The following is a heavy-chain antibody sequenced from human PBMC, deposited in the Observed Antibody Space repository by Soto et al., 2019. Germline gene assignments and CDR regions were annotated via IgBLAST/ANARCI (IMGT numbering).Heavy chain of an antibody. Sequence: LRLSCAASGFTFSNAWMSWVRQAPGKGLEWVGRIKSKTDGGTTDYAAPVKGRFTISRDDSKNTLYLQMNSLKTEDTAVYYCTTDYPRSLPGYWGQGXLVTVYS. V-gene: IGHV3-15*01. J-gene: IGHJ4*02. CDR3: TTDYPRSLPGY. CDR1: GFTFSNAW. CDR2: IKSKTDGGTT.